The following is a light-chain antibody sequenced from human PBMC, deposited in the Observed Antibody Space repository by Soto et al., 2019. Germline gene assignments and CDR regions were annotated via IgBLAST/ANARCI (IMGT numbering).Light chain of an antibody. CDR2: DAS. CDR1: QSVSSY. V-gene: IGKV3-20*01. Sequence: ILVTQYPNPLYLSPGERANLSCVASQSVSSYLAWYQQKPGQPPRLLIYDASSRPPGIPDRFSGSGSGTDFTLTISRLEPEDFAVYYCQQYGSTPRTFGQGTKVDIK. CDR3: QQYGSTPRT. J-gene: IGKJ1*01.